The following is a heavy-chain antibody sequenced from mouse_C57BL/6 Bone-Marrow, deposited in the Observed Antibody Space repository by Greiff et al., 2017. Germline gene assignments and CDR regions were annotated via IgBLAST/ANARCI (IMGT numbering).Heavy chain of an antibody. CDR2: IDPANGNT. J-gene: IGHJ2*01. CDR3: ARSGGATVVASLYYFDY. Sequence: VQLQQSVAELVRPGASVKLSCTASGFNIKNTYMHWVKQRPEQGLEWIGRIDPANGNTKYAPKFQGKATITADTSSNTAYLQLSSLKSEATAIYYCARSGGATVVASLYYFDYWGQGTTLTVSS. CDR1: GFNIKNTY. D-gene: IGHD1-1*01. V-gene: IGHV14-3*01.